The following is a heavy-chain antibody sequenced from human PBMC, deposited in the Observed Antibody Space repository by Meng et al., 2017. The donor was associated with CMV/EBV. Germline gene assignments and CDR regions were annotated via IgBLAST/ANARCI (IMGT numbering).Heavy chain of an antibody. Sequence: ASVKVSCKASGYTFTGYYMHWVRQAPGQGLEWMGWINPNSGGTNYAQKFQGRVTMTRDTSISTAYMELSRLRSDDTAVYYCVRDGYCSSTSCPAGNAFDIWGQGTMVTVSS. J-gene: IGHJ3*02. D-gene: IGHD2-2*03. V-gene: IGHV1-2*02. CDR1: GYTFTGYY. CDR3: VRDGYCSSTSCPAGNAFDI. CDR2: INPNSGGT.